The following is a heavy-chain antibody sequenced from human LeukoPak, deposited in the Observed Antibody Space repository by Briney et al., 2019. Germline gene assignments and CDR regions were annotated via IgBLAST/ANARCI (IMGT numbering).Heavy chain of an antibody. D-gene: IGHD2-15*01. J-gene: IGHJ4*02. CDR2: IYYSGST. V-gene: IGHV4-59*01. CDR1: GDSISSYY. Sequence: PSETLSLTCSVSGDSISSYYWSWIRQPPGRGLEWIGYIYYSGSTNYNPSLKSRVAMSVDTSKNQFSLKLSSVTAADTAVYYCARDGSGTSWYSGDYWGQGILVTVSS. CDR3: ARDGSGTSWYSGDY.